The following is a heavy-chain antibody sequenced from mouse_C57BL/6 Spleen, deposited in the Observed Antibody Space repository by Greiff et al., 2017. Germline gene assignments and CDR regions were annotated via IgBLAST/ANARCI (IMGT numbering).Heavy chain of an antibody. Sequence: VQLQQSGAELVRPGASVTLSCKASGYTFTDYEMHWVKQTPVHGLEWIGAIDPETGGTAYNQKFKGKAILTADKSSSTAYMELRSLTSADSAVYYCTRKLGAWFAYWGQGTLVTVSA. V-gene: IGHV1-15*01. J-gene: IGHJ3*01. D-gene: IGHD4-1*01. CDR3: TRKLGAWFAY. CDR2: IDPETGGT. CDR1: GYTFTDYE.